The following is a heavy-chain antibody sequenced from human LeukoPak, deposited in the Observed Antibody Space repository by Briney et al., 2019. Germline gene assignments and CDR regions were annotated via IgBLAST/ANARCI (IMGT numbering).Heavy chain of an antibody. CDR2: INPNSGGT. V-gene: IGHV1-2*02. Sequence: ASVKVSCKASGYTFTSYGISWVRQAPGQGLEWMGWINPNSGGTNYAQKFQGRVTMTRDTSISTAYMELSSLRFDDTAVYYCARSLLEWSFDYYYYMDVWGKGTTVTVSS. CDR1: GYTFTSYG. CDR3: ARSLLEWSFDYYYYMDV. D-gene: IGHD3-3*01. J-gene: IGHJ6*03.